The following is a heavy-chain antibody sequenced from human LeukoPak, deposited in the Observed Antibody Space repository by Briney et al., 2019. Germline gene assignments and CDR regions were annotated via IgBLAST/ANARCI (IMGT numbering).Heavy chain of an antibody. D-gene: IGHD3-16*02. V-gene: IGHV3-74*01. CDR2: INSDGSST. J-gene: IGHJ4*02. CDR3: ATFTERENYHYTANL. CDR1: GGPFSSYW. Sequence: PGGSLRLSCAAPGGPFSSYWMHWVCQAPGKGLEWVSRINSDGSSTNYADSVKGRFTISRDNAKNTLYLQMNSLRAEDTAVYYCATFTERENYHYTANLWGQGTRVIVS.